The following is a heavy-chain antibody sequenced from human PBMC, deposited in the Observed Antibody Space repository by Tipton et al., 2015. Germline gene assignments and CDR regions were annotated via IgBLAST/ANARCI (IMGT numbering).Heavy chain of an antibody. D-gene: IGHD3-3*01. CDR1: GASVSSGPYY. CDR3: ARDLEHGMDV. J-gene: IGHJ6*02. CDR2: ISYTETS. Sequence: TLSLTCTVSGASVSSGPYYRSWIRQPPGKGLQWIGYISYTETSHYNPSLKSRVTISVDSSKNQFSLKLTSVTAADTAVYYCARDLEHGMDVWGQGTTVTVSS. V-gene: IGHV4-61*01.